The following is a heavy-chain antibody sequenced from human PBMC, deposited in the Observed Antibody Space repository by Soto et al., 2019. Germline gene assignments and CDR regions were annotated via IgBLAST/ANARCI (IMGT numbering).Heavy chain of an antibody. V-gene: IGHV1-69*02. CDR2: IIPILGIA. J-gene: IGHJ6*03. D-gene: IGHD6-6*01. Sequence: ASVKVSCKASGGTFSSYTISWVRQAPGQGLEWMGRIIPILGIANYAQKFQGRVTITADKSTSTAYMELSSLRSEDTAVYYCASRLVSSSSSNYYYMDVWGKGTTVTVSS. CDR3: ASRLVSSSSSNYYYMDV. CDR1: GGTFSSYT.